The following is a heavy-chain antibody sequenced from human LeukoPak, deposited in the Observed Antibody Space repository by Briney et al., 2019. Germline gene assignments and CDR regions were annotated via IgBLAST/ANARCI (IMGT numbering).Heavy chain of an antibody. Sequence: GASVKVSCKASGYTFTHDYMRWMQQVPGQGLEWMGTINPSGGSTSYAQKFQGRVTMTRDTSTSTVYMELSSLRTEDTAVFYCARAYTYGLNYWGQGTLVTVSS. CDR1: GYTFTHDY. V-gene: IGHV1-46*01. D-gene: IGHD5-18*01. CDR3: ARAYTYGLNY. J-gene: IGHJ4*02. CDR2: INPSGGST.